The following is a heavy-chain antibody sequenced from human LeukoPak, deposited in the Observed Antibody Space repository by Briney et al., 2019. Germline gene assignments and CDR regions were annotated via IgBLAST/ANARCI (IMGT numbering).Heavy chain of an antibody. V-gene: IGHV1-8*03. CDR1: GYTFTGYY. CDR3: ARGSTIPLGY. Sequence: RASVKVSCKASGYTFTGYYMHWVRQAPGQGLEWMGWINPNSGNTGYAQKFQGRVTITRNTSISTAYMELSSLRSEDTAVYYCARGSTIPLGYWGQGTLVTVSS. CDR2: INPNSGNT. D-gene: IGHD2-2*02. J-gene: IGHJ4*02.